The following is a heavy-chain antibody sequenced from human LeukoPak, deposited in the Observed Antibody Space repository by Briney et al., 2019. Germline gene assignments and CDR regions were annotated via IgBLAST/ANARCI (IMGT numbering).Heavy chain of an antibody. J-gene: IGHJ4*02. Sequence: ASVKVSCKASGGTFSSYAISWVRQAPGQGLEWMGGIIPIFGTANYAQKFQGRVTITTDESTSTAYMELSSLRSEDTAVYYCTVRYNWNGVDYWGQGTLVTVSS. D-gene: IGHD1-1*01. V-gene: IGHV1-69*05. CDR1: GGTFSSYA. CDR3: TVRYNWNGVDY. CDR2: IIPIFGTA.